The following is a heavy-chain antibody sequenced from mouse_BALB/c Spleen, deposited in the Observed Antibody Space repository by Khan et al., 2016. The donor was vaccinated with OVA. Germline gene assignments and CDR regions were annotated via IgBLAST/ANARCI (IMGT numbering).Heavy chain of an antibody. CDR1: GYTFTDYA. V-gene: IGHV1S137*01. Sequence: VQLQESGPELVRPGVSVKISCKGSGYTFTDYAMHWVKQSHAKSLEWIGLISTYSGNTNYKQKFKGKATMTVDKSSSTAYMELARLTSEDSAIYCGTSPAYDSYYDYWGQGTILTVSS. CDR2: ISTYSGNT. CDR3: TSPAYDSYYDY. J-gene: IGHJ2*01. D-gene: IGHD2-3*01.